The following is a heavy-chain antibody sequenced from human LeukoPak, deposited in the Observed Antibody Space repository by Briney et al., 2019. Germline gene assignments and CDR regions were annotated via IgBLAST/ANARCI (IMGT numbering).Heavy chain of an antibody. CDR1: GFTFSSNY. Sequence: GGSLRLSCAASGFTFSSNYMSWVRQAPGKGLEWVSVIYSGGSTYYADSVKGRFTISRDNSKNTLYLQMNSLRAEDTAVYYCAGRNDYGDYAGAFDIWGQGTMVTVSS. V-gene: IGHV3-53*01. D-gene: IGHD4-17*01. CDR3: AGRNDYGDYAGAFDI. CDR2: IYSGGST. J-gene: IGHJ3*02.